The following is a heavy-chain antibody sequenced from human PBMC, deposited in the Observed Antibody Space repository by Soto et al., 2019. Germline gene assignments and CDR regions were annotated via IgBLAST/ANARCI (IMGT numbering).Heavy chain of an antibody. CDR2: VSYDGRDE. J-gene: IGHJ4*02. D-gene: IGHD2-15*01. Sequence: QVQLVESGGGVVQPGRSLRLSCAVFGFTFGSYGMHWVRQAPGKGLEWVAGVSYDGRDEFYADSVKGRFTISRDNSKSTLFLQMNSLRVEDTAVYYCARDCSGGSCYFDYWGQGTQVPVSS. CDR3: ARDCSGGSCYFDY. CDR1: GFTFGSYG. V-gene: IGHV3-30*03.